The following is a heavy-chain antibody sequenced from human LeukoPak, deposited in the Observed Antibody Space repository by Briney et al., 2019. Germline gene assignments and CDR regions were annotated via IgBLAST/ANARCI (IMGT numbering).Heavy chain of an antibody. CDR3: ARGGYYWFDP. Sequence: GESLQISCQGSGYTFASYWIGWVRQMPGKGLEWMGIIYPGDSDTRYSPSFQGQVTISADKSINTAYLQWSSLKASDSAIYYCARGGYYWFDPWGQGTLVTVSS. CDR1: GYTFASYW. V-gene: IGHV5-51*01. D-gene: IGHD5-18*01. J-gene: IGHJ5*02. CDR2: IYPGDSDT.